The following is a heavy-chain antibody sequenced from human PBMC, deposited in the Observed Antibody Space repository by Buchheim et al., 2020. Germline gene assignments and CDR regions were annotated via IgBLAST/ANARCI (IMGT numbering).Heavy chain of an antibody. CDR3: ARDKYSSGWYDY. J-gene: IGHJ4*02. Sequence: QVQLVESGGGVVQPGRSLRLSCAASGFTFSSYAMHWVRQAPGKGLEWVAVISYDGSNKYYADSVKGRFTISRDKSKNTLYLQMNSLRAEDTAVYYCARDKYSSGWYDYWGQGTL. D-gene: IGHD6-19*01. CDR2: ISYDGSNK. CDR1: GFTFSSYA. V-gene: IGHV3-30-3*01.